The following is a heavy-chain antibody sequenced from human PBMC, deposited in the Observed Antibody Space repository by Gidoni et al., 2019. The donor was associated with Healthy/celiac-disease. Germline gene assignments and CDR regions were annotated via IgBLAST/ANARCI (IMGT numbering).Heavy chain of an antibody. J-gene: IGHJ4*02. CDR3: ARMAWDILTPYYFDY. D-gene: IGHD3-9*01. CDR1: GFTFSSYG. CDR2: IWYDGSNK. Sequence: QVQLVESGGGVVQPGRSLRLSCAASGFTFSSYGMHWVRQAPGKGLEWVAVIWYDGSNKYYADSVKGRFTISRDNSKNTLYLQMNSLRAEDTAVYYCARMAWDILTPYYFDYWGQGTLVTVSS. V-gene: IGHV3-33*01.